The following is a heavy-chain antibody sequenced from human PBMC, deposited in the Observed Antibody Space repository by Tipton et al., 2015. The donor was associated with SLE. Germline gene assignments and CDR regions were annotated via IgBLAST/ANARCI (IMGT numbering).Heavy chain of an antibody. V-gene: IGHV4-34*01. CDR2: INHSGST. D-gene: IGHD7-27*01. CDR1: GGSFSGNY. J-gene: IGHJ4*02. Sequence: LRLSCAVYGGSFSGNYWSWIRQPPGKGLQWIGEINHSGSTNYNPSLKSRVTISVDTSKNQFSLKLSSVTAADTAVYYCARAPANWASFDYWGQGTLVTVSS. CDR3: ARAPANWASFDY.